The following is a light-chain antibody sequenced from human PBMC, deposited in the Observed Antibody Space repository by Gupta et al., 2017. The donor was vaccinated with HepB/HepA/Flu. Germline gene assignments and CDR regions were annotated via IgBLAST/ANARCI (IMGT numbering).Light chain of an antibody. CDR2: DAS. CDR3: QQYDTLLT. J-gene: IGKJ4*01. Sequence: DIQMTQSPSSLSASVGDRVTITCQASQDISNYLNWYQQKPGKAPKLLIYDASNLETGVPSRFSGSGSGKDFTFTISSLQHEDIATYYCQQYDTLLTFGGGTKVEIK. CDR1: QDISNY. V-gene: IGKV1-33*01.